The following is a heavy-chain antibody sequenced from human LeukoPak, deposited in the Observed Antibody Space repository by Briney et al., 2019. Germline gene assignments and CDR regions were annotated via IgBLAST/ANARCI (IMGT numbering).Heavy chain of an antibody. CDR1: GFTFSNKA. Sequence: AGGSLRLSCVASGFTFSNKAMSWVRQAPGMGLEWVTSTTQSGESSGYADSVKGRFTISRDNSKNTLFLQMDSLRVEDTAIYYCAREYGGDWGYFDDWGQGTLVTVSS. V-gene: IGHV3-23*01. CDR2: TTQSGESS. J-gene: IGHJ4*02. CDR3: AREYGGDWGYFDD. D-gene: IGHD2-21*02.